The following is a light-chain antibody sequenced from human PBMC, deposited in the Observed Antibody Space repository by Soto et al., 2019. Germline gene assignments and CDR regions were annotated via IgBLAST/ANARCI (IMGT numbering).Light chain of an antibody. J-gene: IGLJ3*02. CDR2: GNS. V-gene: IGLV1-40*01. CDR3: QSYDSSLSGWV. CDR1: SSNIGAGYD. Sequence: QTVVKQPPSVSGAPGQRVTISCTGSSSNIGAGYDVHWYQQLPGTAPKLLISGNSNRPSGVPDRFSGSKSGTSASLAITGLQAEDEADYYCQSYDSSLSGWVFGGGTKLTVL.